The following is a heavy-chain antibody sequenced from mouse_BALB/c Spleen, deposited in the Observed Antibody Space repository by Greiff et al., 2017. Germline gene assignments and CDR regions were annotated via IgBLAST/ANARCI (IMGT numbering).Heavy chain of an antibody. J-gene: IGHJ1*01. CDR1: GFSLTSYG. Sequence: VKLVESGPGLVQPSQSLSITCTVSGFSLTSYGVHWVRQSPGKGLEWLGVIWSGGSTDYNAAFISRLSISKDNSKSQVFFKMNSLQADDTAIYYGASSITTVVDWYFDVWGAGTTVTVSA. CDR3: ASSITTVVDWYFDV. D-gene: IGHD1-1*01. V-gene: IGHV2-4-1*01. CDR2: IWSGGST.